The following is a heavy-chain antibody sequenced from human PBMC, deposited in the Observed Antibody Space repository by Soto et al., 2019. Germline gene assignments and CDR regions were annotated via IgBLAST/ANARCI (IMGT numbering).Heavy chain of an antibody. D-gene: IGHD1-1*01. CDR1: GGTFSNYA. Sequence: QVRLVQSGAEVKKPGSSVKVSCKASGGTFSNYAISWVRQAPGQGLEWMGGIILPFGTANYAQKFLGRVTITADESMTTAYMELSGLRSEDTAVYYCARGPDNAGYFDYWRQCTLVTVS. CDR2: IILPFGTA. J-gene: IGHJ4*02. V-gene: IGHV1-69*12. CDR3: ARGPDNAGYFDY.